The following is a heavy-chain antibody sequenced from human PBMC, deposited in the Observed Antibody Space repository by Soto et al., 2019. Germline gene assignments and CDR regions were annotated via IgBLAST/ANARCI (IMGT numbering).Heavy chain of an antibody. CDR1: GFTVSSNY. V-gene: IGHV3-53*02. Sequence: EVQLVETGGGLIQPGGSLRLSCAASGFTVSSNYMSWVSQAPGKGLEWVSVIYSGGSTYYADSVKGRFTISRDNSKNTLYLQMNSLRAEDTAVYYCASATYDSSGYPYDAFYIWGQGTMVTVSS. J-gene: IGHJ3*02. CDR2: IYSGGST. CDR3: ASATYDSSGYPYDAFYI. D-gene: IGHD3-22*01.